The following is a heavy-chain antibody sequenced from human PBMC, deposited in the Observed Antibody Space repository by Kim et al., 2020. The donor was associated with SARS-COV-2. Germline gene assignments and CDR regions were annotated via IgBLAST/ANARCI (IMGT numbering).Heavy chain of an antibody. J-gene: IGHJ6*02. Sequence: AQKCTGRVTRTRDTSTRTVYMELSSLRSEDTAVYYCATPATAMAFDMDVWGQGTTVTVSS. CDR3: ATPATAMAFDMDV. D-gene: IGHD5-18*01. V-gene: IGHV1-46*01.